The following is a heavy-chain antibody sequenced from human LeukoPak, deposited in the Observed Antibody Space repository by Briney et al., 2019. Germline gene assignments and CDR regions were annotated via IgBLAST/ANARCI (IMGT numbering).Heavy chain of an antibody. CDR3: AKQKEGIRGYFDY. Sequence: GGSLRLSCAASGFTFSSYAMHWVRQAPGTGLEWVAFISYDGTNKYYPESLKGRFTISRDNSKNTLYLQMNSLRAEDTAVYYCAKQKEGIRGYFDYWGQGTLVTVSS. CDR1: GFTFSSYA. D-gene: IGHD3-10*01. J-gene: IGHJ4*02. V-gene: IGHV3-30*18. CDR2: ISYDGTNK.